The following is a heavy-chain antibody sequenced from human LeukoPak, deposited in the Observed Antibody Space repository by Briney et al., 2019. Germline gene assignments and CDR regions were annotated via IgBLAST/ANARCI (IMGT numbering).Heavy chain of an antibody. V-gene: IGHV3-11*04. J-gene: IGHJ4*02. Sequence: GGSLRLSCAASGFTFSDYYMSWIRQAPGKALEWVSYVSSGSSTIYYADSVKGRFTVSRDNGKRSLYLHMNSLRAEDTAMYYCAILYSSSPLDYWDQGTLVTVSS. CDR3: AILYSSSPLDY. CDR2: VSSGSSTI. CDR1: GFTFSDYY. D-gene: IGHD6-6*01.